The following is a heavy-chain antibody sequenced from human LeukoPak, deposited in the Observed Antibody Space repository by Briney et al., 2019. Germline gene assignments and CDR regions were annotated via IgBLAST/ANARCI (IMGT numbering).Heavy chain of an antibody. J-gene: IGHJ4*02. CDR2: IKSKTDGGTT. Sequence: GGSLRLSCAASGFTFGNAWMSWVRQAPGKGLEWVGRIKSKTDGGTTDYAAPVKGRFTISRDDSKNTLYLQMNSLKTEDTAVYYCTTDAYYYDSSGYYYFDYWGQGTLVTVSS. V-gene: IGHV3-15*01. D-gene: IGHD3-22*01. CDR3: TTDAYYYDSSGYYYFDY. CDR1: GFTFGNAW.